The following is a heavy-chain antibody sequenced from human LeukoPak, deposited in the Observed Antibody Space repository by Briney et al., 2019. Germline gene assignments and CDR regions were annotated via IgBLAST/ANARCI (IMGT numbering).Heavy chain of an antibody. J-gene: IGHJ5*02. CDR2: ISGSGGST. CDR1: GFTFSSYA. V-gene: IGHV3-23*01. CDR3: ARLQATVTSNWFDP. Sequence: GGSLRLSCAASGFTFSSYAMSWVRQAPGKGLEWVSAISGSGGSTYYADSVKGRFTISRDSSKDTLYLQMNSLRAEDTAVYYCARLQATVTSNWFDPWGQGTLVTVSS. D-gene: IGHD4-17*01.